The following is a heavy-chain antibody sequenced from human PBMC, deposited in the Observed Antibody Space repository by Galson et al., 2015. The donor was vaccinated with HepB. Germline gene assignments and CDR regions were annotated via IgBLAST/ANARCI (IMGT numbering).Heavy chain of an antibody. CDR1: GFTFSSYS. J-gene: IGHJ4*03. CDR2: ISSSSSYI. Sequence: SLRLSCAASGFTFSSYSMNWVRQAPGKGLEWVSSISSSSSYIYYADSVKGRFTISRDNAKNSLYLQMNSLRAEDTAVYYCGRDRSGRYSMAVWGQGTLVTVSS. CDR3: GRDRSGRYSMAV. D-gene: IGHD1-26*01. V-gene: IGHV3-21*01.